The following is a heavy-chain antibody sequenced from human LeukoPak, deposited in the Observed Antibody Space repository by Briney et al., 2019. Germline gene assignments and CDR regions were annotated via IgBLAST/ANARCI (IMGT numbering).Heavy chain of an antibody. J-gene: IGHJ4*02. V-gene: IGHV2-26*01. D-gene: IGHD6-19*01. CDR1: GFSLGNARMG. Sequence: SGPTLAKPTETLTLTCTVSGFSLGNARMGVSWIRQPPGKALEWLAHIFSNDEKSYSTSLKSRLTISKDTSKSQVVLTMTNMDPVDTATYYCARIPVYSSGWYFDYWGQGTLVTVSS. CDR2: IFSNDEK. CDR3: ARIPVYSSGWYFDY.